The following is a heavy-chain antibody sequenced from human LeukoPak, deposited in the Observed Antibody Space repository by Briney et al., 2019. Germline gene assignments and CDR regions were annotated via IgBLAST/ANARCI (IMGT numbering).Heavy chain of an antibody. D-gene: IGHD2-2*01. CDR2: ISAYNGNT. CDR1: GYTFTSYG. CDR3: ASTGHYCSSTSCYRGYYYYGMDV. Sequence: ASVKVSCKASGYTFTSYGISWVRQAPGQGLEWMGWISAYNGNTNYAQKLQGRVTMTTDTSTSTAYMELRSLRSDDMAVYYCASTGHYCSSTSCYRGYYYYGMDVWGQGTTVTVSS. J-gene: IGHJ6*02. V-gene: IGHV1-18*03.